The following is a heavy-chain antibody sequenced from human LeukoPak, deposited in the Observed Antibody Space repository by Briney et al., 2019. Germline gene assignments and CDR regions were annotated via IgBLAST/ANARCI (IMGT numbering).Heavy chain of an antibody. V-gene: IGHV3-23*01. CDR1: AFTFSNLA. D-gene: IGHD6-19*01. CDR3: AKDACRSSGWYFFDH. CDR2: IGDSGGTT. Sequence: GGSLRLSCVASAFTFSNLAMGWVRQAPGKGLEWVSVIGDSGGTTYYADSVKGRFTISRDNSRNTLYLQMNSLRVEDTAVYYCAKDACRSSGWYFFDHWGQGTLVTVSS. J-gene: IGHJ4*02.